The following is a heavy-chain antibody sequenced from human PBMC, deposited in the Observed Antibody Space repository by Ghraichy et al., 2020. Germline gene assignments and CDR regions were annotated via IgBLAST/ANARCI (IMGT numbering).Heavy chain of an antibody. CDR3: ARDSAASYYDSSGLMGY. D-gene: IGHD3-22*01. V-gene: IGHV1-46*01. J-gene: IGHJ4*02. Sequence: ASVKVSLKASGYTFTSYYMHWVRQAPGQGLEWMGIINPSGGSTSYAQKFQGRVTMTRDTSTSTVYMELSSLRSEDTAVYYCARDSAASYYDSSGLMGYWGQGTLVTVSS. CDR1: GYTFTSYY. CDR2: INPSGGST.